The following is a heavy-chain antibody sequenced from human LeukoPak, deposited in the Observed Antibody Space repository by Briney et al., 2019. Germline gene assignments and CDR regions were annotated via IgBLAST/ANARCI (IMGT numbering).Heavy chain of an antibody. V-gene: IGHV1-2*02. J-gene: IGHJ4*02. Sequence: GASVKVSCKASGYTFTGYYMHWVRQAPGQGLEWMGWINPNSGGTNYAQKFQGRVTMTRDTSISTAYVELSRLRSDDTAVYYCAREGDAGATLGYYFDYWGQGTLVTVSS. D-gene: IGHD1-26*01. CDR2: INPNSGGT. CDR3: AREGDAGATLGYYFDY. CDR1: GYTFTGYY.